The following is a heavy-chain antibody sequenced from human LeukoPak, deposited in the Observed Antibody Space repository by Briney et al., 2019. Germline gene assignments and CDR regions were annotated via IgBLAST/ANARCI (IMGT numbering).Heavy chain of an antibody. D-gene: IGHD2-2*02. Sequence: PSETLSLTCTVSGGSISSYYWSWIRQPAGKGLEWIGRIYTSGSTNYNPSLKRRVTISVDTSKNQFSLKLSSVTAADTAVYYCARDYRDIVVVPAAILYYYYMDVWGKGTTVTVSS. J-gene: IGHJ6*03. CDR2: IYTSGST. V-gene: IGHV4-4*07. CDR1: GGSISSYY. CDR3: ARDYRDIVVVPAAILYYYYMDV.